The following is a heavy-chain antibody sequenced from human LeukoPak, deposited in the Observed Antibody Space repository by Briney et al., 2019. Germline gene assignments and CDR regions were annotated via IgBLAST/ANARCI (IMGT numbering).Heavy chain of an antibody. D-gene: IGHD2-2*01. V-gene: IGHV3-74*01. CDR2: INTDGSST. CDR1: GFTFSGYR. J-gene: IGHJ5*02. Sequence: GALRLSCAASGFTFSGYRMHWVRQAPGKGLVWVSRINTDGSSTSYADSVEGRFTVSRDNAKNTLDLQMNSLRAEDTAVYYCAREPEAYRWFDPWGQGTLVTVSS. CDR3: AREPEAYRWFDP.